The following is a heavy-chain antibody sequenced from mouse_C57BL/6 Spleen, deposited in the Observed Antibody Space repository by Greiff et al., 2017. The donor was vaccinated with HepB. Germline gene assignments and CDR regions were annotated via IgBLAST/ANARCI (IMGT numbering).Heavy chain of an antibody. CDR2: IDPSDSET. CDR1: GYTFTSYW. V-gene: IGHV1-52*01. Sequence: QVQLQQPGAELVRPGSSVKLSCKASGYTFTSYWMHWVKQRPIQGLEWIGNIDPSDSETHYNQKFKDKATLTVDKSSSTAYMQLSSLTSEDSAVYYCAREGDETPFAYWGQGTLVTVSA. CDR3: AREGDETPFAY. J-gene: IGHJ3*01.